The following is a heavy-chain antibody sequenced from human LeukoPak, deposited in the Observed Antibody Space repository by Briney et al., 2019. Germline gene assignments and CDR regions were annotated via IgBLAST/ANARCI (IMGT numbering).Heavy chain of an antibody. Sequence: SETLSLTCTVSGGSISSSSYYWGWIRQPPGKGLEWIGRIYTSGSTNYNPSLKSRVTISVDTSKNQFSLKLSSVTAADKAVYYCARDRGQQLNHYYYYYMDVWGKGTTVTISS. V-gene: IGHV4-39*07. CDR3: ARDRGQQLNHYYYYYMDV. CDR2: IYTSGST. J-gene: IGHJ6*03. D-gene: IGHD6-13*01. CDR1: GGSISSSSYY.